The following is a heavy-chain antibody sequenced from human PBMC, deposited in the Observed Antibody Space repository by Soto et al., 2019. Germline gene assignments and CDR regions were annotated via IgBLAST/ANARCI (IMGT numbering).Heavy chain of an antibody. Sequence: QVQLVQSGAEVKKPGSSVKVSCKSSGDTFSSYAISWVRQAPGQGLEWMGGIVPIFGSARYAPRFQDRVTISADESTNTAYMELSSLTSQDTAVYYCARDRKNRDCYNYRLFDWGQGTLVAVSS. CDR1: GDTFSSYA. V-gene: IGHV1-69*01. J-gene: IGHJ4*02. CDR3: ARDRKNRDCYNYRLFD. CDR2: IVPIFGSA. D-gene: IGHD2-21*01.